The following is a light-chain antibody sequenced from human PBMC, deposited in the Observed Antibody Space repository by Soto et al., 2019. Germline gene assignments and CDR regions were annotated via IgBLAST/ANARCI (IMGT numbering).Light chain of an antibody. CDR1: SSNIGNNY. CDR2: GNH. V-gene: IGLV1-51*01. CDR3: GSWDSSLSAGV. J-gene: IGLJ2*01. Sequence: QSVLTQPPSVSAAPGQKVTISCIGSSSNIGNNYVSWYQHLPGTTPKLLIFGNHERPSGIPDRFSGSKSGTSATLGITGLQPEAEADYYCGSWDSSLSAGVFGGGTQLTVL.